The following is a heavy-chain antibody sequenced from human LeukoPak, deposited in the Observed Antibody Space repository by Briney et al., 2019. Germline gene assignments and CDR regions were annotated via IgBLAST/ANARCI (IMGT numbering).Heavy chain of an antibody. Sequence: GASVKVSCKASGYTFTGYYMHWVRQAPGQGLEWMGWINPNSGGTNYAQKFQGRVTMTRDTSISTAYMELSRLRSDDTAVYYCAGEWGSSSWFNWFDPWGQGTLVTVSS. J-gene: IGHJ5*02. CDR2: INPNSGGT. CDR1: GYTFTGYY. CDR3: AGEWGSSSWFNWFDP. V-gene: IGHV1-2*02. D-gene: IGHD6-13*01.